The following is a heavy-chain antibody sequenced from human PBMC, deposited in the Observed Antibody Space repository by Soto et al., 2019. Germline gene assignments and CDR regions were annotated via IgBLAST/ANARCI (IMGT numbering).Heavy chain of an antibody. V-gene: IGHV1-69*01. CDR2: IIPIFGTA. CDR3: ARDRASYSRSSVNWFDP. D-gene: IGHD6-6*01. Sequence: QVQLVQSGAEVKKPGSSVKVSCKASGGTFSSYAISWVRQAPGQGLEWMGGIIPIFGTANYAQKFQGRVTIPADESTSTAYMELSSLRSEDTAVYYCARDRASYSRSSVNWFDPWGLGTLVTVSS. J-gene: IGHJ5*02. CDR1: GGTFSSYA.